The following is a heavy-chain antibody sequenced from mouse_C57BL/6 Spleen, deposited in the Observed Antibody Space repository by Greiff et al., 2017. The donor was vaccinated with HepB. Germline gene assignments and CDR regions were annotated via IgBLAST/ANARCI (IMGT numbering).Heavy chain of an antibody. J-gene: IGHJ1*03. Sequence: QVQLQQPGTELVKPGASVKLSCKASGYTFTSYWMHWVKQRPGQGLEWIGNINPSNGGTNYNEKFKSKATLTVDKSSSTAYMQLSSLTSEDSAVYYCARSGYYGSSYDWYFDVWGTRTTVTVSS. CDR1: GYTFTSYW. CDR3: ARSGYYGSSYDWYFDV. D-gene: IGHD1-1*01. CDR2: INPSNGGT. V-gene: IGHV1-53*01.